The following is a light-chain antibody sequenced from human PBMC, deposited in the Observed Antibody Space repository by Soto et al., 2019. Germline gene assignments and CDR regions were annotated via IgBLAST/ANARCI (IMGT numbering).Light chain of an antibody. Sequence: QSALTQPASVSGSPGQSVTISCTGTNSDVGAYHSVSWYQQLPGKAPKLMMYDVNNRPSGVSYRFSGSKSGNTASLTISGLQAEDEADYYCSSYTTTTTLRIFGGGTKLTVL. V-gene: IGLV2-14*01. CDR3: SSYTTTTTLRI. CDR1: NSDVGAYHS. J-gene: IGLJ2*01. CDR2: DVN.